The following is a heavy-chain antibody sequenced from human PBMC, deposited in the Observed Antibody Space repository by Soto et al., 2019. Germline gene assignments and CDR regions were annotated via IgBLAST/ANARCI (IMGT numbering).Heavy chain of an antibody. V-gene: IGHV4-39*01. CDR1: GGSISSSSYY. CDR3: ARRRGVKGDFDY. J-gene: IGHJ4*02. Sequence: SETLSLTCTVSGGSISSSSYYWGWIRQPPGKGLEWIGSIYYSGSTYYNPSLKSRVTISVDTSKNQFSLKLSSVTAADTAVYYCARRRGVKGDFDYWGQGTLVTVSS. CDR2: IYYSGST. D-gene: IGHD3-16*01.